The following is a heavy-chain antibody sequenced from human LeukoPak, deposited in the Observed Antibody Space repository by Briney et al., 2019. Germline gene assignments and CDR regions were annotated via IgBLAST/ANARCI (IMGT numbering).Heavy chain of an antibody. CDR2: VHHSGST. J-gene: IGHJ4*02. CDR3: ARVSDDEHGGNSGAIYFES. D-gene: IGHD4-23*01. V-gene: IGHV4-38-2*02. CDR1: GYSTMSTFY. Sequence: SETLSLTCTVSGYSTMSTFYWGWIRQSPGKGLEWIGNVHHSGSTYSNPSLRSRVTISVDTSKNQFSLKLSSVTAADTAVYYCARVSDDEHGGNSGAIYFESWGQGTVVTVSS.